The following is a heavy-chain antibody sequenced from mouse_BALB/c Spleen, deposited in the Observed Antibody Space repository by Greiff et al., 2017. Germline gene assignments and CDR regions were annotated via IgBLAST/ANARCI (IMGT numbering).Heavy chain of an antibody. Sequence: EVQVVESGGGLVQPGGSLRLSCATSGFTFTDYYMSWVRQPPGKALEWLGFIRNKANGYTTEYSASVKGRFTISRDNSQSILYLQMNTLRAEDSATYYCARATVYYFDYWGQGTTLTVSS. J-gene: IGHJ2*01. D-gene: IGHD4-1*02. CDR3: ARATVYYFDY. CDR2: IRNKANGYTT. CDR1: GFTFTDYY. V-gene: IGHV7-3*02.